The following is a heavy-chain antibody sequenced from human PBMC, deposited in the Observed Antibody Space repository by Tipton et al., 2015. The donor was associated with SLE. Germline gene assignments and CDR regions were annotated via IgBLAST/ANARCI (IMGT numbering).Heavy chain of an antibody. CDR2: IFYNGRT. CDR3: ARVQAYEGFDP. D-gene: IGHD3-16*01. Sequence: TLSLTCSVSGGSIRSASSYWGWIRQPPGKGLEWIGSIFYNGRTYYNPSLKSRVTISLVTSKNQFSLKLSSVTAADTAVYYCARVQAYEGFDPWGQGTLVTVSS. J-gene: IGHJ5*02. CDR1: GGSIRSASSY. V-gene: IGHV4-39*07.